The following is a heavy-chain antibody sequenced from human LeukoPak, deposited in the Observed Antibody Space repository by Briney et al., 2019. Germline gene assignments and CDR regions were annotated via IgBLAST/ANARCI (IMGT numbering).Heavy chain of an antibody. CDR3: ARDTALLTVTTLGY. CDR1: GGTFSSYA. J-gene: IGHJ4*02. Sequence: ASVKVSCKASGGTFSSYAISWVRQAPGQGLEWMGGIIPIFGTANYAQKFQGRVTMTRDTSTSTVYMELSSLRSEDTAVYYCARDTALLTVTTLGYWGQGTLVTVSS. D-gene: IGHD4-17*01. V-gene: IGHV1-69*05. CDR2: IIPIFGTA.